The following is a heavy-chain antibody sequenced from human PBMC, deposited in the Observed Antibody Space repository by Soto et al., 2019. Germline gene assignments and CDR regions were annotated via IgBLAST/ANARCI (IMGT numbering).Heavy chain of an antibody. CDR3: AKLPGGIGYYYYYMDV. CDR2: ISGSGGST. J-gene: IGHJ6*03. D-gene: IGHD6-13*01. CDR1: GFTFSSYA. V-gene: IGHV3-23*01. Sequence: GGSLRLSCAASGFTFSSYAMSWVRQAPGKGLEWVSAISGSGGSTYYADSVKGRFTISRDNSKNTLYLQMNSLRAEDTAVYYCAKLPGGIGYYYYYMDVWGKGTTVTVSS.